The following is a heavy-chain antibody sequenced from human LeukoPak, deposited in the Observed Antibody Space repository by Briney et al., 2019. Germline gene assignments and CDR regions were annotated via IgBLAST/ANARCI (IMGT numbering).Heavy chain of an antibody. Sequence: ASVKVSCKASGYTFNSYGISWVRQAPGQGLEWMGWISAYNGNTNYAQKLQGRVTMTTDTSTSTAYMELRSLRSDDTAVYYCAREYSSSWDHGWFDPWGQGTLVTVPS. J-gene: IGHJ5*02. V-gene: IGHV1-18*01. CDR2: ISAYNGNT. CDR1: GYTFNSYG. CDR3: AREYSSSWDHGWFDP. D-gene: IGHD6-6*01.